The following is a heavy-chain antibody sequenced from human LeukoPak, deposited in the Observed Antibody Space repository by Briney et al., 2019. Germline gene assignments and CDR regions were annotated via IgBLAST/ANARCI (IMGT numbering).Heavy chain of an antibody. D-gene: IGHD1-26*01. V-gene: IGHV1-24*01. CDR1: GYTLTELS. Sequence: ASVKVSCKVSGYTLTELSMHWVRQAPGKGLEWMGGFDPEDGETIYAQKFQGRVTMTEDTSTDTAYMELNSLRAEDTAVYYCAKDPEWELHFDYWGQGTLVTVSS. CDR3: AKDPEWELHFDY. J-gene: IGHJ4*02. CDR2: FDPEDGET.